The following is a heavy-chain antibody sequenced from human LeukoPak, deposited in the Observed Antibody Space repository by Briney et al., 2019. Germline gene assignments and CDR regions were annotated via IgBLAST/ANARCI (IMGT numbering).Heavy chain of an antibody. CDR3: ARHYSVGRIAAGFDP. D-gene: IGHD6-13*01. CDR2: LYYSGST. CDR1: GGSISTYY. J-gene: IGHJ5*02. Sequence: PSETLFLTCTVSGGSISTYYWSWIRQPPGKGLEWIGYLYYSGSTNYNPSLKSRVTISLDTSKNQFSLKLRSVTAADTAVYYCARHYSVGRIAAGFDPWGQGTLVTVSS. V-gene: IGHV4-59*08.